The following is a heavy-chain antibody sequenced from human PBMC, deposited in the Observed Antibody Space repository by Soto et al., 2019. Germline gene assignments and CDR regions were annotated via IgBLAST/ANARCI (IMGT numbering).Heavy chain of an antibody. D-gene: IGHD2-21*02. CDR2: INHSGST. J-gene: IGHJ4*02. CDR3: AREYGGNSGTFDY. V-gene: IGHV4-34*01. Sequence: QVQLQQWGAGLLKPSETLSLTCAVYGGSFSGYYWSWIRQPPGKGLEWIGEINHSGSTNYNPSLKSQVPIPVDTSRSQFSLKLSAVTAADTAVYYCAREYGGNSGTFDYWGQGTLVTVSS. CDR1: GGSFSGYY.